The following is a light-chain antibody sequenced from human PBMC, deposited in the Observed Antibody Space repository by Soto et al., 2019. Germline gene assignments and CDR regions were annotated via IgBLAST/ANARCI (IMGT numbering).Light chain of an antibody. V-gene: IGKV3D-15*01. CDR2: GSS. CDR3: QQYADWPRT. Sequence: EIVLTQSPATLSVSPGEGATLSCRASQSVSSDLAWYQHRPGQAPRLLISGSSTRATDIPDRFRGSGSGTVFTLTINRLQSEDFAVYYCQQYADWPRTFGQGTKLEIK. CDR1: QSVSSD. J-gene: IGKJ1*01.